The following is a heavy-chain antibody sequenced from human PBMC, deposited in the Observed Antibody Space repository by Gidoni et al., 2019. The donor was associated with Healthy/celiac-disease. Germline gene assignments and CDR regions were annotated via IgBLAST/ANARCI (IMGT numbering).Heavy chain of an antibody. J-gene: IGHJ6*02. D-gene: IGHD2-2*01. CDR3: AKVPEDIVVVPAAIAGYGMDV. CDR1: GFTFSSYG. V-gene: IGHV3-30*02. Sequence: QVQLVESGGGVVQPGGSLRLSCAASGFTFSSYGMHWVRQAPGKGLELVAFIRYDGSNKYYADSVKGRFTISRDNSKNTLYLQMNSLRAEDTAVYYCAKVPEDIVVVPAAIAGYGMDVWGQGTTVTVSS. CDR2: IRYDGSNK.